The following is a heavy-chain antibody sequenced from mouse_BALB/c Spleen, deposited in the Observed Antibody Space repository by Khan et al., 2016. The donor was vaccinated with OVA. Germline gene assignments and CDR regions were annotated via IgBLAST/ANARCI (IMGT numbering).Heavy chain of an antibody. Sequence: QVQLKQSGGDLMKPGASVKISCQATGYTFSSYWIEWVKQRPGHGLEWIGQIFPGSVSTTYNEKFKGKATFTADTSSNTAYMQLSSLTSEDSTVYYCARGGYGGFAYWGQGTLVTVSA. V-gene: IGHV1-9*01. J-gene: IGHJ3*01. D-gene: IGHD2-2*01. CDR3: ARGGYGGFAY. CDR2: IFPGSVST. CDR1: GYTFSSYW.